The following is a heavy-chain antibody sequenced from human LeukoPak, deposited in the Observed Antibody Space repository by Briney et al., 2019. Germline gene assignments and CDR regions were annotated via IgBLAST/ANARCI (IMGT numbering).Heavy chain of an antibody. CDR1: GGTFSSYA. CDR3: ASATTVTAFDI. Sequence: SVTVSCKASGGTFSSYAISWVRQAPGQGLEWMGRIIPILGIANYAQKFQGRVTITADKSTSTAYMELSSLRSEDTAVYYCASATTVTAFDIWGQGTMVTVSS. D-gene: IGHD4-4*01. V-gene: IGHV1-69*04. J-gene: IGHJ3*02. CDR2: IIPILGIA.